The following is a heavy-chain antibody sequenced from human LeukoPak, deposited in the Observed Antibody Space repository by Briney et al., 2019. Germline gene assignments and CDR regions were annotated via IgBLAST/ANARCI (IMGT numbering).Heavy chain of an antibody. CDR3: ARDLGYYSSTSCYYYYGMDV. CDR1: GFTFSSYW. Sequence: GGPLRLSCAASGFTFSSYWMSWVRQAPGKGLEWVANIKQDGSEKYYVDSVKGRFTISRDNAKNSLYLQMNSLRAEDTAVYYCARDLGYYSSTSCYYYYGMDVWGQGTTVTVSS. J-gene: IGHJ6*02. D-gene: IGHD2-2*01. CDR2: IKQDGSEK. V-gene: IGHV3-7*01.